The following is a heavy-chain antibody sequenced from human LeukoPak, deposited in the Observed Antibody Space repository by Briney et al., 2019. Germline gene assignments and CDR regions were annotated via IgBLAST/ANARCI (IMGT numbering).Heavy chain of an antibody. CDR1: GFTFSDYT. Sequence: GGSLRLSCAASGFTFSDYTMNWVRQAPGKGLEWVAFIRYDGSNKYYADSVKGRFTISRDNSKNTLYVQMKSLRAEDTAVYYCAKGMDTAMVAYYYYYMDVWGKGTTVTISS. V-gene: IGHV3-30*02. J-gene: IGHJ6*03. CDR3: AKGMDTAMVAYYYYYMDV. CDR2: IRYDGSNK. D-gene: IGHD5-18*01.